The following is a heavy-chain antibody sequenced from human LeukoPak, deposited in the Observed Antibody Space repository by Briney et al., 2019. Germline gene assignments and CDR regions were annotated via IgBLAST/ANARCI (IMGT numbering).Heavy chain of an antibody. J-gene: IGHJ5*02. V-gene: IGHV3-30-3*01. D-gene: IGHD4-23*01. CDR2: ISYDGSNK. CDR1: GFTFSSYA. CDR3: ARETGGNLVKDTGSLYNWFDP. Sequence: GGSLRLSCAASGFTFSSYAMHWVRQAPGKGLEWVAVISYDGSNKYYADSVKGRFTISRDNSKNTLYLQMNSLRAEDTAVYYCARETGGNLVKDTGSLYNWFDPWGQGTLVTVSS.